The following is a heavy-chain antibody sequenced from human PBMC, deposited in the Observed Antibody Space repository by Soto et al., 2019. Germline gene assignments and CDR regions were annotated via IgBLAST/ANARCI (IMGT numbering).Heavy chain of an antibody. V-gene: IGHV6-1*01. CDR1: GDSVSSNSAG. CDR2: TYYRSKWYY. Sequence: SQTLSLTCAITGDSVSSNSAGWSWVRQSPSRGLEWLGRTYYRSKWYYEYAVSVRGRITINPDASKNQYSLQLNSVTPEDTAVYFCARGEQYSGRIFDYWGQGTLVTVSS. D-gene: IGHD1-26*01. J-gene: IGHJ4*01. CDR3: ARGEQYSGRIFDY.